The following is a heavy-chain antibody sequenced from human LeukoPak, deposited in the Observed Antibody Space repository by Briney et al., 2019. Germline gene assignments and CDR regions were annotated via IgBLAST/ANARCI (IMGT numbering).Heavy chain of an antibody. Sequence: GGSLRLSCAASGFTFSSYSVCWVRQAPGKGPEWVSGIKESGDITYYADSVEGRLTISRDNSKNTLYLQMNSLRAEDTAKYFCAKYCSGATCSGYWGQGTLVTVSS. CDR2: IKESGDIT. V-gene: IGHV3-23*01. CDR1: GFTFSSYS. CDR3: AKYCSGATCSGY. D-gene: IGHD2-15*01. J-gene: IGHJ4*02.